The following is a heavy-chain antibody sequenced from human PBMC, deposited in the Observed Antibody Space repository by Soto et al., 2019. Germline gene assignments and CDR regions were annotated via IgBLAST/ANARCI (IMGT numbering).Heavy chain of an antibody. Sequence: RGESLKISCKGAGYSFTSYWIILVRQMPGKGLEWMGRIDPSDSYTNYSPSFQGHVTISADKSISTAYLQWSSLKASDTAMYYCARHGPLVDWYFDLWGRGTLVTVSS. D-gene: IGHD6-6*01. CDR2: IDPSDSYT. CDR1: GYSFTSYW. J-gene: IGHJ2*01. V-gene: IGHV5-10-1*01. CDR3: ARHGPLVDWYFDL.